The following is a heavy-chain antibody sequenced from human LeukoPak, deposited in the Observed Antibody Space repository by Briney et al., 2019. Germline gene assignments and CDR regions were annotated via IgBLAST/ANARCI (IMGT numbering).Heavy chain of an antibody. CDR3: ITPLPYSAQ. D-gene: IGHD2-21*01. Sequence: GGSLRLSCTASGFTFGDYAMSWIRQAPGKGLEWVGFIRSKAYGETADYAASVKDRFSISRDDSKSMMYLQMNSLKTEDTAVYYCITPLPYSAQGGQGTLVTVSS. V-gene: IGHV3-49*03. CDR1: GFTFGDYA. J-gene: IGHJ4*02. CDR2: IRSKAYGETA.